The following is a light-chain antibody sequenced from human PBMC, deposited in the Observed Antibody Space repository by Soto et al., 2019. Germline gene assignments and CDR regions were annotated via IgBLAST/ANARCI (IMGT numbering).Light chain of an antibody. CDR3: QQYGTSPRT. CDR2: DAS. CDR1: HSFGNSY. J-gene: IGKJ5*01. V-gene: IGKV3-20*01. Sequence: IVLTQSPGALSLSPGERATLSCRSSHSFGNSYLAWYQQKPGQAPRLLIYDASSRATGIPDRFSGSGSGADFTLTISRLEPEDFAVYYCQQYGTSPRTFGPGTRLEI.